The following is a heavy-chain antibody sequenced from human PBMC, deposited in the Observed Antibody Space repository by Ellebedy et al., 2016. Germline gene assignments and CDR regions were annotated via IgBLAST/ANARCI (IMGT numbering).Heavy chain of an antibody. CDR1: GYSFTYYW. J-gene: IGHJ5*02. CDR2: IFPGDSET. CDR3: ARGRSLGTSLYGHNSFDP. D-gene: IGHD2/OR15-2a*01. V-gene: IGHV5-51*01. Sequence: GESLKISXQTSGYSFTYYWIGWVRQMSGKGLEWVGIIFPGDSETRYSPSFQGQVTISADKSINTAYLQWSSLKASDTAMYYCARGRSLGTSLYGHNSFDPWGQGTLVTVSS.